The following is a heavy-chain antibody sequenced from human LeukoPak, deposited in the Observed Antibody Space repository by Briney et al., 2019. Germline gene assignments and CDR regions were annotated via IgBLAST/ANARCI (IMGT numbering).Heavy chain of an antibody. Sequence: GGSLGLSCAGSGFMFSNHAMSWVRQAPGKGLEWVSGISTRGGGIYYADSVKGRFTTSRDNSKNTLYLQMKSLRAEDTAVYYCAKDGFDYYDSSGYYYFDYWGQGTLVTVSS. CDR1: GFMFSNHA. D-gene: IGHD3-22*01. CDR3: AKDGFDYYDSSGYYYFDY. CDR2: ISTRGGGI. V-gene: IGHV3-23*01. J-gene: IGHJ4*02.